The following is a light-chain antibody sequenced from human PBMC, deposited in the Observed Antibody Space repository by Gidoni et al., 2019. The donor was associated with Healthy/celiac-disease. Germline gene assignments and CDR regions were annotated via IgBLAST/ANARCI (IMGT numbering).Light chain of an antibody. CDR2: DAS. J-gene: IGKJ3*01. Sequence: AIQLTHSPSSLSASVGDRVTITCRASQGISSALAWYQQKPGKAPKLLIYDASSLESGVPARFSGSGSGTDFTLTISSLQPEDFATYYCQQFNSYPFTFGPGTKVEIK. CDR1: QGISSA. V-gene: IGKV1-13*02. CDR3: QQFNSYPFT.